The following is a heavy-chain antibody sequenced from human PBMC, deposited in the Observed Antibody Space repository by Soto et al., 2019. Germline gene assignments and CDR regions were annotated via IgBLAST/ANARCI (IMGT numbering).Heavy chain of an antibody. J-gene: IGHJ6*02. D-gene: IGHD2-15*01. CDR1: GFTFSSYG. Sequence: QVQLVESGGGVVQPGRSLRLSCAASGFTFSSYGMHWVRQAPGKGLEWVAVISYDGSNKYYADSLKGRFTISRDNSKNTLYLQMNSLRAEDTAVYYCAKDPVAATGYYYCGMDVWGQGTTVTVSS. CDR2: ISYDGSNK. CDR3: AKDPVAATGYYYCGMDV. V-gene: IGHV3-30*18.